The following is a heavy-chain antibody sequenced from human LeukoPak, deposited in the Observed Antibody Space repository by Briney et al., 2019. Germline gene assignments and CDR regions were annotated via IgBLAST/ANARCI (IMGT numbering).Heavy chain of an antibody. J-gene: IGHJ5*02. CDR3: ARNYDILTGYLNWWFDP. V-gene: IGHV4-61*01. Sequence: SETLSLTCTVSGGSISSDSYYWSWIRQPPGKGLEWIGYIYYSGSTNYNPSLKSRVTISVDTSKNQFSLKLSSVTAADTAVYYCARNYDILTGYLNWWFDPWGQGTLVTVSS. D-gene: IGHD3-9*01. CDR1: GGSISSDSYY. CDR2: IYYSGST.